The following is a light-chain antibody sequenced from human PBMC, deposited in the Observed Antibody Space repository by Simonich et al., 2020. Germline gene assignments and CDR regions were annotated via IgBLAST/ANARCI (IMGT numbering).Light chain of an antibody. CDR3: QQYYRTPHT. V-gene: IGKV4-1*01. J-gene: IGKJ2*01. CDR1: QSVLYSSNNKNY. CDR2: WAS. Sequence: DIVMTQSPDSLAVSLGERATINCKSNQSVLYSSNNKNYLAWYQPKPGQPPKLLIYWASTRESGVPDRFSGSGSGTDFTLTISSLQAEDVAVYYCQQYYRTPHTFGQGTKLEIK.